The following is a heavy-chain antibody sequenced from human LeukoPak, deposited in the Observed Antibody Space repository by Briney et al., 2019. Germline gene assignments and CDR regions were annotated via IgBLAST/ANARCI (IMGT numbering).Heavy chain of an antibody. Sequence: GGSLRLSCAASGFTFSGSAMHWVRQASGKGLEWLGRIRSKANTYATAYAASVKGRFTISRDDSNNTEYLQMNSLKTEDTAVYYCTRRDSSVYYFDYWGQGTLVTVSS. CDR3: TRRDSSVYYFDY. CDR1: GFTFSGSA. CDR2: IRSKANTYAT. D-gene: IGHD6-19*01. V-gene: IGHV3-73*01. J-gene: IGHJ4*02.